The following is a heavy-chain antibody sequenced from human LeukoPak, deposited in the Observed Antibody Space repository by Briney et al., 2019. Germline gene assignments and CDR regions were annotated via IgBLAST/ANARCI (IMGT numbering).Heavy chain of an antibody. V-gene: IGHV3-66*01. CDR1: GFTVSSNH. CDR2: IYYGGNT. CDR3: AALSGVGVKIGFDY. D-gene: IGHD1-26*01. J-gene: IGHJ4*02. Sequence: GGSLRLSCAASGFTVSSNHMNWVRQAPRKGLEWVSMIYYGGNTFYADSVKGRFTISRDNSKNTLYLQINSLRAEDTAVYYCAALSGVGVKIGFDYWGQGALVVVSS.